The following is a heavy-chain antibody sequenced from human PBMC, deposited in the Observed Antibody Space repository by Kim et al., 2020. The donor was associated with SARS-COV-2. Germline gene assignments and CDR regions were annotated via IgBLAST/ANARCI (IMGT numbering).Heavy chain of an antibody. V-gene: IGHV4-4*06. J-gene: IGHJ4*02. CDR3: ARLYGGYCCGYYLDY. Sequence: PSLRSRVTMSVDASKNQFSLKLNSVGAADTAVYYCARLYGGYCCGYYLDYWGQGALVTVSS. D-gene: IGHD5-18*01.